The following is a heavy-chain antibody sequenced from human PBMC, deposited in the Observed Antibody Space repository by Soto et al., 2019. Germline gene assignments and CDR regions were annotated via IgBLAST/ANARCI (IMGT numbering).Heavy chain of an antibody. D-gene: IGHD2-2*01. J-gene: IGHJ4*02. CDR1: GYTFTSYY. CDR3: ARDAVVVPSALYYFDY. CDR2: INPSGYGT. Sequence: ASVKVSCQASGYTFTSYYMHWVRQAPGQGLEWMGIINPSGYGTSYAQKFQGRVTMTRDTSTTTFYMDLSSLRSEDTAVYFCARDAVVVPSALYYFDYWGPGTLVTVSS. V-gene: IGHV1-46*01.